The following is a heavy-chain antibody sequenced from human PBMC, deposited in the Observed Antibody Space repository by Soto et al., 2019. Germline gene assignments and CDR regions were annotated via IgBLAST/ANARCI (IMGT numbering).Heavy chain of an antibody. CDR3: VRDIVVVPAAQNWFDP. D-gene: IGHD2-2*01. CDR2: ISTYNGNT. Sequence: QVQLVQSGAEVKKPGASVKVSCKASGYTFTSYGISWVRQAPGQGLEWMGWISTYNGNTNYAQKLHGRVTRTTDTSTSTAYMELRSLRSDDTDVYYCVRDIVVVPAAQNWFDPWGQGTLVTVSS. V-gene: IGHV1-18*01. J-gene: IGHJ5*02. CDR1: GYTFTSYG.